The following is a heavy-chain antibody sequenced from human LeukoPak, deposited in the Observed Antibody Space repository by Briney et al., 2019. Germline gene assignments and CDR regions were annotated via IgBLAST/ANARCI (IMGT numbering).Heavy chain of an antibody. CDR3: ARAPSEIGGYYPEYFRH. D-gene: IGHD3-3*01. V-gene: IGHV3-74*01. CDR1: GFTFSTYW. Sequence: GGSLRFSCAASGFTFSTYWMHWVRQAPGKGLVWVSRIKSDGSTDYADSVKGRFTISRDNAKNTLSLQMNSLRPEDTGVYYCARAPSEIGGYYPEYFRHWGQGTLVTVSS. CDR2: IKSDGST. J-gene: IGHJ1*01.